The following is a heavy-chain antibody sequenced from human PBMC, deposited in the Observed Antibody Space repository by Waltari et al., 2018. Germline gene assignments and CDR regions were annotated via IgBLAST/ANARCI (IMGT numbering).Heavy chain of an antibody. D-gene: IGHD3-16*01. V-gene: IGHV1-2*02. J-gene: IGHJ4*02. CDR3: ARGLGGSSPFDY. CDR1: GYSFGGYY. CDR2: INPTNGVT. Sequence: QVHLVQSGAEVKKSGASVKVSCKPSGYSFGGYYLYWVRQAPGQGLEWMGWINPTNGVTNYAQKFQGRVTMTRDTSINSVYMDLSRLRSDETAVYFCARGLGGSSPFDYWGRGTLVTVSS.